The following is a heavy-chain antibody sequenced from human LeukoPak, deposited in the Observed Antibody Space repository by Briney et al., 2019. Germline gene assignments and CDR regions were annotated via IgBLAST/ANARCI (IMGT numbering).Heavy chain of an antibody. Sequence: PSGTLSLTCAVSGGSISSSNWWSWVRQPPGKGLEWIGEIYHSGSTNYNPSLKSRVTISVDTSKNHFSLKLSSVTAADTALYYCARGRNTMVRGAIGAETRYYYSYYMDVWGKGTTVTVSS. V-gene: IGHV4-4*02. D-gene: IGHD3-10*01. CDR3: ARGRNTMVRGAIGAETRYYYSYYMDV. CDR2: IYHSGST. CDR1: GGSISSSNW. J-gene: IGHJ6*03.